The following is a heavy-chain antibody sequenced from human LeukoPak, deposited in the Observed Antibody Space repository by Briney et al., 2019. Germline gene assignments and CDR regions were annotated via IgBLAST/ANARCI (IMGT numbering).Heavy chain of an antibody. CDR1: GFSFSSYI. V-gene: IGHV3-48*01. CDR3: ARDYVYAFDY. J-gene: IGHJ4*02. D-gene: IGHD2/OR15-2a*01. Sequence: GGSLRLSCAASGFSFSSYIINWVRQAPGKGLEWVSYISGDGNAKHYTDSVKGRFTISRDNAKNALYLQMNSLRAEDTAVYFCARDYVYAFDYWGQGTPVTVSS. CDR2: ISGDGNAK.